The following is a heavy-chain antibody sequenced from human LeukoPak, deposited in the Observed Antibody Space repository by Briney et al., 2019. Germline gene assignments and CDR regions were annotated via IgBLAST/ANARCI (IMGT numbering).Heavy chain of an antibody. D-gene: IGHD3-3*01. CDR1: GFTFSSYS. CDR2: ISSGSSTI. Sequence: GGSLRLSCAASGFTFSSYSMNWVRQAPGKGLEWVSYISSGSSTIYYADSVKGRFTISRNNAKNSLYLQMNSLRDEDTAVYYCARDGRWVYYYYGMDVWGQGTTVTVSS. J-gene: IGHJ6*02. CDR3: ARDGRWVYYYYGMDV. V-gene: IGHV3-48*02.